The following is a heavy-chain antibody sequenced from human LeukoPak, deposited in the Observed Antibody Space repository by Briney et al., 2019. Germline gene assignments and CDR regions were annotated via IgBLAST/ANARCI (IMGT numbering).Heavy chain of an antibody. CDR1: GYTFTSYD. V-gene: IGHV1-8*01. CDR2: MNPNSGNT. Sequence: GASVKVPCKASGYTFTSYDINWVGQATGQGLEWMGWMNPNSGNTGYAQKFQGRVTMTRNTSISTAYMELSSLRSEDTAVYYCARRYRPGYSSSWYRLGFFDYWGQGTLVTVSS. J-gene: IGHJ4*02. D-gene: IGHD6-13*01. CDR3: ARRYRPGYSSSWYRLGFFDY.